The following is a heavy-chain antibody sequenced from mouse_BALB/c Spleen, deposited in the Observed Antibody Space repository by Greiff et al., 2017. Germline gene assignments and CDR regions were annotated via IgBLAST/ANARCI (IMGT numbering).Heavy chain of an antibody. CDR2: IDPANGNT. J-gene: IGHJ1*01. CDR3: ARYGYDWYFDV. CDR1: GFNIKDTY. D-gene: IGHD2-2*01. Sequence: EVKLQESGAELVKPGASVKLSCTASGFNIKDTYMHWVKQRPEQGLEWIGRIDPANGNTKYDPKFQGKATITADTSSNTAYLQLSSLTSEDTAVYYCARYGYDWYFDVWGAGTTVTVSS. V-gene: IGHV14-3*02.